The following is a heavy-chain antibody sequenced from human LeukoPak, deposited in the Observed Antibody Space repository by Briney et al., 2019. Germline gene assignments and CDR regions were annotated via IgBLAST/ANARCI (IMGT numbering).Heavy chain of an antibody. Sequence: PGGSLRLSCAASGFTFSVYAMSWVRQAPGKGMEWVSGIRGSGGSTYYADSVKGRFTISRDNSKNTLYVQMNSLRVEDTAIYYCAKDGHYGDYDSWGQGTLVTVSS. J-gene: IGHJ5*01. CDR1: GFTFSVYA. D-gene: IGHD4-17*01. CDR2: IRGSGGST. CDR3: AKDGHYGDYDS. V-gene: IGHV3-23*01.